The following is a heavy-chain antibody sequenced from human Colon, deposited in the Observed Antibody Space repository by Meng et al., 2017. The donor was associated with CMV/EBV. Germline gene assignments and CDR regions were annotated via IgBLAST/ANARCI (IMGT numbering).Heavy chain of an antibody. V-gene: IGHV3-74*01. CDR3: ARDGLSRGRVFLPADY. D-gene: IGHD3-16*02. CDR2: INSDGSST. CDR1: GFTFSSYW. J-gene: IGHJ4*02. Sequence: GGSLRLSCAASGFTFSSYWMHWVRQAPGKGLVWVSRINSDGSSTSYADSVKGRFTISRDNSKNMLYLQMNSLRTEDTAVYYCARDGLSRGRVFLPADYWGQGTPVTVSS.